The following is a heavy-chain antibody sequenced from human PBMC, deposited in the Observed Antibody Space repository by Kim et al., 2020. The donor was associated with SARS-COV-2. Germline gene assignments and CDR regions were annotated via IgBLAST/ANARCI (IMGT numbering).Heavy chain of an antibody. CDR1: GFTFSSYA. CDR3: ASLDSSGYYDAFDI. D-gene: IGHD3-22*01. CDR2: ISYDGSNK. J-gene: IGHJ3*02. V-gene: IGHV3-30*04. Sequence: GGSLRLSCAASGFTFSSYAMHWVRQAPGKGLEWVAVISYDGSNKYYADSVKGRFTISRDNSKNTLYLQMNSLRAEDTAVYYCASLDSSGYYDAFDIWGQGTMVTVSS.